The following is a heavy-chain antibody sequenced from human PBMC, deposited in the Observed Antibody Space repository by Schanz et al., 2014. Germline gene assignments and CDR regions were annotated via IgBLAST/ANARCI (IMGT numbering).Heavy chain of an antibody. D-gene: IGHD6-19*01. CDR2: ISDSGTYT. J-gene: IGHJ4*02. V-gene: IGHV3-11*05. CDR1: GFVFGDYY. Sequence: QVQVVQSGGGLVKPGGSLRLSCAASGFVFGDYYMTWIRQAPGKGLEWLSYISDSGTYTNYADSVKGRFTISRDNAKSSLYLQMSSLRVEDTAVYYCAASSGWHPSTAYRGQGTLVTVSS. CDR3: AASSGWHPSTAY.